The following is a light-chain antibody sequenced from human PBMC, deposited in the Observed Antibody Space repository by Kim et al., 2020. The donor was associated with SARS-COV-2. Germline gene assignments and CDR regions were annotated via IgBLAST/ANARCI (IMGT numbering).Light chain of an antibody. J-gene: IGKJ4*01. V-gene: IGKV3-20*01. CDR1: ESVSPRY. Sequence: EIVLTQFPGTLSLSPGETATLSCRASESVSPRYLAWYQQKPGQAPRLLIFASSNRAPATPDRVSGSGSGTDFTLTISRLEPEDFAAYYCQLCVTSALTFGGGTKVDIK. CDR3: QLCVTSALT. CDR2: ASS.